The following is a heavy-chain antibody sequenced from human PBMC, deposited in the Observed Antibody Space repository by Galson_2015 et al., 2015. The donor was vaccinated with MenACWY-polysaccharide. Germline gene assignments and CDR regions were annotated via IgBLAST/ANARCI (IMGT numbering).Heavy chain of an antibody. CDR1: GLTFRSSG. D-gene: IGHD6-13*01. Sequence: SLRLSCAASGLTFRSSGMHWVRQVPGKGLVWVSRISSDGSSTSYADSVKGRFTISRDNAKNTLHLQMNSLRVEDTALYYCARVQGGYSNYCQHPYCSDYWGQGTLVTVAA. J-gene: IGHJ4*02. CDR3: ARVQGGYSNYCQHPYCSDY. V-gene: IGHV3-74*01. CDR2: ISSDGSST.